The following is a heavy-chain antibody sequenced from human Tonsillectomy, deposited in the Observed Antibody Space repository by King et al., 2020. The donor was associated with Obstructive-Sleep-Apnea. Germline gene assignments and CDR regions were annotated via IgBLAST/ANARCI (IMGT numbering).Heavy chain of an antibody. D-gene: IGHD3-16*01. CDR3: AREAIRLGEPQH. CDR2: IHHSGST. J-gene: IGHJ4*02. V-gene: IGHV4-31*03. CDR1: GGSIGRGFYY. Sequence: VQLQESGPGLVKPSQTLSLTCTVSGGSIGRGFYYWSWIPQHPGKGLEWIGNIHHSGSTYYNPTLKSRVTISLDTSKNQFSLNVTSVTAADTAVYYCAREAIRLGEPQHWGRGTLVTVSS.